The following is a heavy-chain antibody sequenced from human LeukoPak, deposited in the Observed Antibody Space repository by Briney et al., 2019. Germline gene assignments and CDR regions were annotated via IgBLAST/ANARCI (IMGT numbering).Heavy chain of an antibody. Sequence: HWASVKVSCKASGGTFSSYAISWVRQAPGQGLEWMGRIIPIFGIANYAQKFQGRVTITADKSTSTAYMELSSLRSEDTAVYYCARDECSGGCCHLRRRYYGMDVWGQGTTVTVSS. D-gene: IGHD2-15*01. CDR3: ARDECSGGCCHLRRRYYGMDV. CDR2: IIPIFGIA. CDR1: GGTFSSYA. J-gene: IGHJ6*02. V-gene: IGHV1-69*04.